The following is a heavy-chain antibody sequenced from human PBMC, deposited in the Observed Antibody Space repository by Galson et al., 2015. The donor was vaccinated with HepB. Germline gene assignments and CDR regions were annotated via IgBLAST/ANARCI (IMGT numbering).Heavy chain of an antibody. CDR1: GYTFTGYY. J-gene: IGHJ5*02. CDR3: ARGSSSWAGIPSDWFDP. CDR2: INPNSGGT. D-gene: IGHD6-13*01. V-gene: IGHV1-2*04. Sequence: SVKVSCKASGYTFTGYYMHWVRQAPGQGLEWMGWINPNSGGTNYAQKFQGWVTMTRDTSISTAYMELSRLRSDDTAVYYCARGSSSWAGIPSDWFDPWGQGTLVTVSS.